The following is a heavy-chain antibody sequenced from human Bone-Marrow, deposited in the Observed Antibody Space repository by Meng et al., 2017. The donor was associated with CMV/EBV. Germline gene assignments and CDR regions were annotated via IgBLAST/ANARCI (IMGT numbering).Heavy chain of an antibody. V-gene: IGHV1-46*01. Sequence: ASVKVSCKASGYTFTRYYIHWVRQAPGQGLEWMGIINPSDDSTSYPQKFQGRVTMTRDTSTSTAYMERGSLRFEDTAVYYCARYDFWGGYEYWGQGTLVTVSS. CDR3: ARYDFWGGYEY. D-gene: IGHD3-3*01. CDR2: INPSDDST. CDR1: GYTFTRYY. J-gene: IGHJ4*02.